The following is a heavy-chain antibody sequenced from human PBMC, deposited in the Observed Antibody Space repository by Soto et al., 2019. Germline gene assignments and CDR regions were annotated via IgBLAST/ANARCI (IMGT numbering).Heavy chain of an antibody. CDR1: GYTFTSYG. D-gene: IGHD3-22*01. CDR2: ISAYNGNT. J-gene: IGHJ4*02. V-gene: IGHV1-18*04. CDR3: AREPPDSSGSYFDY. Sequence: GASVKVSCKASGYTFTSYGISRVRQAPGQGLEWMGWISAYNGNTNYAQKLQGRVTMTTDTSTSTAYMELRSLRSDDTAVYYCAREPPDSSGSYFDYWGQGTLVTVSS.